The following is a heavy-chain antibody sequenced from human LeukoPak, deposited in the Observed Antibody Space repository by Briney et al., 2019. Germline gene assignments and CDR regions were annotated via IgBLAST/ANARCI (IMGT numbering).Heavy chain of an antibody. Sequence: SVKVSCKTSGGSFISYGISWVRQAPGQGLEWMGGIIPMSGTTNYAQKFQGRVAITADDSTSTSYMELSSLRSEDTAMYYCARDNGGHVPYYFDYWGQGTLVTVSS. D-gene: IGHD2-8*01. V-gene: IGHV1-69*01. J-gene: IGHJ4*02. CDR3: ARDNGGHVPYYFDY. CDR2: IIPMSGTT. CDR1: GGSFISYG.